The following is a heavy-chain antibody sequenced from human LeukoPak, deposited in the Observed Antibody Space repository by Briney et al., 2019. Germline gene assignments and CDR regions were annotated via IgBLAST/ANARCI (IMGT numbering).Heavy chain of an antibody. CDR2: ISAYNGNT. CDR1: GYTFTSYG. D-gene: IGHD3-16*02. CDR3: ARYHYDYVWGSYRLDY. J-gene: IGHJ4*02. V-gene: IGHV1-18*01. Sequence: ASVKVSCKASGYTFTSYGISWVRQAPGQGLEWMGWISAYNGNTNYAQKLQGRVTMTTDTSTSTAYMELSSLRSEDTAVYYCARYHYDYVWGSYRLDYWGQGTLVTVSS.